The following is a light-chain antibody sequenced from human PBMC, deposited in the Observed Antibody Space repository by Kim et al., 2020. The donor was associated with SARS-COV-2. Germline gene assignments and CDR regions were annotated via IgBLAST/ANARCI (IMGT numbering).Light chain of an antibody. J-gene: IGLJ2*01. CDR1: SSDVGGYNY. CDR2: DVS. Sequence: QSALTQPASVSGSPGQSITISCTGTSSDVGGYNYVSWYQQHPGKAPKLMIYDVSKRPSGVSNRFSGSKSGNTASLTISGLQADDEADYHCSSYTSSSTLVFGGGTQLTVL. V-gene: IGLV2-14*01. CDR3: SSYTSSSTLV.